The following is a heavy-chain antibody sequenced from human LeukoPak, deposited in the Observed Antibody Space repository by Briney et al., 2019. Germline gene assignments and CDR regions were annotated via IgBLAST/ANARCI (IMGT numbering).Heavy chain of an antibody. D-gene: IGHD2-21*01. Sequence: SETLSLTCTVSGGSISSNYWTWVRQPPGKGPEWIGSVYYSGNTNYNPPLKSRVTISLDTSKNQFSLKLSSVTAADTAVYYCARHTGDYAFDIWGQGTMVTVS. CDR1: GGSISSNY. J-gene: IGHJ3*02. CDR3: ARHTGDYAFDI. CDR2: VYYSGNT. V-gene: IGHV4-59*01.